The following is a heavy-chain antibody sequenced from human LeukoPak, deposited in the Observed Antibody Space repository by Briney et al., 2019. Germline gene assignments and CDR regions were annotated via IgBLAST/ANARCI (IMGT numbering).Heavy chain of an antibody. D-gene: IGHD7-27*01. J-gene: IGHJ4*02. CDR2: ISGSSSST. CDR1: GFTFSTYA. V-gene: IGHV3-23*01. CDR3: ARSAITGEIYFHY. Sequence: GGSLRLSCAASGFTFSTYAVSWVRQAPGKGLEWVSTISGSSSSTYYADSVKGRFTISRDNSKNTLYLQMNSLRAEDTAVYYCARSAITGEIYFHYWGQGTLVTVSS.